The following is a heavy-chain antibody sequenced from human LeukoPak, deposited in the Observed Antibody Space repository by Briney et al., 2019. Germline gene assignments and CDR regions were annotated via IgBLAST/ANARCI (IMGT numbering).Heavy chain of an antibody. CDR2: IKQDGSEK. CDR1: GFTFSSYW. D-gene: IGHD6-6*01. J-gene: IGHJ3*02. CDR3: AKGSSRPPNAFDI. V-gene: IGHV3-7*01. Sequence: GGSLRLSCAASGFTFSSYWMNWVRQAPGKGLEWVANIKQDGSEKYYVDSVKGRFTISRDNAQNSLHLQMNSLRAEDTAVYYCAKGSSRPPNAFDIWGQGTLVTVSS.